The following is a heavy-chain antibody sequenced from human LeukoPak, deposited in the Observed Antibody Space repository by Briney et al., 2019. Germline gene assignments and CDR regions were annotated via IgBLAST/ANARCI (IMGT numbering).Heavy chain of an antibody. CDR1: GFTFNTYA. CDR2: ISYDGSNE. Sequence: GGSLRLSCAASGFTFNTYAMHWVRQAPGKGLEWVAVISYDGSNEYYADSVKGRFTISRDNSKNTLYLQMNSLRAEDTVMYYCARDTNWGSTHYWGQGTLVTVSS. D-gene: IGHD7-27*01. CDR3: ARDTNWGSTHY. J-gene: IGHJ4*02. V-gene: IGHV3-30-3*01.